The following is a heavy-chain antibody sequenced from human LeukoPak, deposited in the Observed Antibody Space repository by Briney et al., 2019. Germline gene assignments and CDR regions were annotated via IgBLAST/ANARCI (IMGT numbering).Heavy chain of an antibody. J-gene: IGHJ4*02. D-gene: IGHD6-19*01. CDR1: GGSLSSSSYY. Sequence: SETLSLTCTVSGGSLSSSSYYWGWIRQPPGKGLEWIGSIYYSGSTYYNPSLKSRVTISVDTSKNQFSLKLSSVTAADTAVYYCARGTVAGKAPYWGQGTLVTVSS. CDR2: IYYSGST. V-gene: IGHV4-39*01. CDR3: ARGTVAGKAPY.